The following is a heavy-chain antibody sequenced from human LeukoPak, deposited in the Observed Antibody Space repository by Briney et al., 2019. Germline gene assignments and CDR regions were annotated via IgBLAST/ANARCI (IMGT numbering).Heavy chain of an antibody. CDR3: VMITFGGVIVIDY. CDR2: IYYSGST. Sequence: PSGTLSLTCTVSGVSISSSSYYWGWIRQPPGKGLEWIGSIYYSGSTYYNPSLKSRVTISVDTSMNQFSLKLSSVTAADTAVYYCVMITFGGVIVIDYWGQGTLVTVSS. CDR1: GVSISSSSYY. V-gene: IGHV4-39*01. D-gene: IGHD3-16*02. J-gene: IGHJ4*02.